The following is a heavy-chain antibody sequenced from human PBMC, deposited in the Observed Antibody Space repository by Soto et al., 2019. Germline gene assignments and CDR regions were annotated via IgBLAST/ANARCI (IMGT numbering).Heavy chain of an antibody. D-gene: IGHD2-15*01. V-gene: IGHV4-30-4*01. Sequence: QVQLQESGPGLVKPSQTLSLTCTVSGGSISSGDYYWSWIRQPPGKGLEWIGYIYYSGSTYYNPSRKSRVTISVDTSKNQFSLKLSSVTAADTAVYYCARNACSGGSCYDLKYYFDYWGQGTLVTVSS. CDR1: GGSISSGDYY. CDR3: ARNACSGGSCYDLKYYFDY. CDR2: IYYSGST. J-gene: IGHJ4*02.